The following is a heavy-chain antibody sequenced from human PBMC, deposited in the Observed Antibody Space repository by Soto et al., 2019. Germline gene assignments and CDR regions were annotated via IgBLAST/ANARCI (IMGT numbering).Heavy chain of an antibody. CDR1: GITFSNYW. D-gene: IGHD3-3*01. Sequence: EVQLVESGGGLVQPGGSLRLSCAASGITFSNYWMSWVRQAPGKGLEWLANINQPGSEEYYADSVKGRFTISRDNAKNSLHLQMNSLRVEDTAVYYCTKGDDFWVEGGHWGPGTLVTVSS. J-gene: IGHJ4*02. CDR2: INQPGSEE. CDR3: TKGDDFWVEGGH. V-gene: IGHV3-7*01.